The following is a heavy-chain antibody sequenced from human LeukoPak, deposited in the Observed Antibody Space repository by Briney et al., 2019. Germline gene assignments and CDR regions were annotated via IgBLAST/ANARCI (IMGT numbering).Heavy chain of an antibody. CDR1: GGTFSSYA. V-gene: IGHV1-69*05. J-gene: IGHJ5*02. Sequence: GASVKVSCKASGGTFSSYAISWVRQAPGQGLEWMGRIIPIFGTADYAQKFQGRVTITTDESTSTAYMELSSLRSEDTAVHYCARDAPPGVRGVIRWLDPWGQGTLVTVSS. D-gene: IGHD3-10*01. CDR2: IIPIFGTA. CDR3: ARDAPPGVRGVIRWLDP.